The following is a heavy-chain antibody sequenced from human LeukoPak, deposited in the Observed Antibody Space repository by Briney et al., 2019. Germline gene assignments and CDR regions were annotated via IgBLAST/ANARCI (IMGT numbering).Heavy chain of an antibody. D-gene: IGHD1-26*01. Sequence: GASVKLSCKASGYTFTYYYMHWVRQAPGQGLEWMGIINPSSGSTSYAQKFQGRVTMTRDTSTSTVYMELSSLRSEDTAVYYCARKAGGSYRLDFWGQGTLVTVSS. J-gene: IGHJ4*03. CDR1: GYTFTYYY. V-gene: IGHV1-46*01. CDR2: INPSSGST. CDR3: ARKAGGSYRLDF.